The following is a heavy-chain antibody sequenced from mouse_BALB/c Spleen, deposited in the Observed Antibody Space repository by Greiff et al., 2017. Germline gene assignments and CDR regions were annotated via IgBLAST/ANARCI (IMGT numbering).Heavy chain of an antibody. V-gene: IGHV1-5*01. D-gene: IGHD4-1*01. Sequence: EVQLQQSGTVLARPGASVKMSCKASGYTFTSYWMHWVKQRPGQGLEWIGAIYPGNSDTSYNQKFKGKAKLTAVTSASTAYMELSSLTNEDSAVYYCTRGEKTGTAWFAYWGQGTLVTVSA. J-gene: IGHJ3*01. CDR2: IYPGNSDT. CDR3: TRGEKTGTAWFAY. CDR1: GYTFTSYW.